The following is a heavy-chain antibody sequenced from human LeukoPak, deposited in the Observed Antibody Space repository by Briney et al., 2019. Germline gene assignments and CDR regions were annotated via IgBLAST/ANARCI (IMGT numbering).Heavy chain of an antibody. CDR3: ARDRGSTDFDY. J-gene: IGHJ4*02. CDR2: ISSSGSTI. D-gene: IGHD3-10*01. CDR1: GFTFSSYE. Sequence: GGSLRLSCAASGFTFSSYEMNWVRQAPGKGLGWVSYISSSGSTIYYADSVKGRFTISRDNAKNSLYLQMNSLRAEDTAVYYCARDRGSTDFDYWGQGTLVTVSS. V-gene: IGHV3-48*03.